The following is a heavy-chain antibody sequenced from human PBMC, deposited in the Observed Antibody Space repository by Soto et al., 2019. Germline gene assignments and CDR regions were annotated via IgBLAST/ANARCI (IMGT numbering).Heavy chain of an antibody. V-gene: IGHV3-30-3*01. CDR1: GFTFSTYA. CDR3: ARGSAGTYNSGTLLD. CDR2: ISYDGSNE. J-gene: IGHJ4*02. Sequence: QVQVVESGGGVVQPGRSLRLSCAASGFTFSTYAMHWVRQAPGKGLEWVAVISYDGSNEYYVDSVKGRVTISRDNSKNTLYLQMNSLREEDTAVDYCARGSAGTYNSGTLLDWGQGTLVTVSS. D-gene: IGHD3-10*01.